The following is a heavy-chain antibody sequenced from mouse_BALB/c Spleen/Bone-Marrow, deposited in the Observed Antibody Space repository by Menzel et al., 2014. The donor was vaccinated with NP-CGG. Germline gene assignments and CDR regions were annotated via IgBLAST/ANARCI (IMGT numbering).Heavy chain of an antibody. J-gene: IGHJ1*01. D-gene: IGHD2-4*01. V-gene: IGHV7-3*02. Sequence: EVKVEESGGGLVQPGGSLRLSCATSGFTFTDYYMSWVRQPPGKALEWFGFIRNKANGYTTEYSASVKGRFTISRDNSQSILYLQMNTLRAEDSATYYCAREIINDYHWYFDVWGAGTTVTVSS. CDR3: AREIINDYHWYFDV. CDR2: IRNKANGYTT. CDR1: GFTFTDYY.